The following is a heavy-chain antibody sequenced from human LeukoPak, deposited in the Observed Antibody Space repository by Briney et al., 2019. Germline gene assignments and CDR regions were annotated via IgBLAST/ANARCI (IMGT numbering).Heavy chain of an antibody. J-gene: IGHJ3*02. CDR1: GYTFTSYG. V-gene: IGHV1-18*01. D-gene: IGHD4-23*01. CDR3: ARGTGRGYGGNSDAFDI. Sequence: ASVKVSCKASGYTFTSYGISWVRQAPGQGLEWMGWISAYNGNTNYAQKLQGRVTMTTDTSTSTAYLELRSLRSDDTAVYYCARGTGRGYGGNSDAFDIWGQGTMVTVSS. CDR2: ISAYNGNT.